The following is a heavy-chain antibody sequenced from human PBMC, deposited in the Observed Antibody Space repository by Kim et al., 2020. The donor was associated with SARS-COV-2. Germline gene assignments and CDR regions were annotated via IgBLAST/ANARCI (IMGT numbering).Heavy chain of an antibody. CDR3: ARYNYSTSKWFDP. Sequence: SETLSLTCTVSGGSVRSDSYYWSWIRQPPGKGMEWIGHIYHSGGTNYHPSLKSRVMMSIDTSKNQFSLKVISVTAADTALFFCARYNYSTSKWFDPWGQGALFTVSS. V-gene: IGHV4-61*01. D-gene: IGHD1-1*01. J-gene: IGHJ5*02. CDR2: IYHSGGT. CDR1: GGSVRSDSYY.